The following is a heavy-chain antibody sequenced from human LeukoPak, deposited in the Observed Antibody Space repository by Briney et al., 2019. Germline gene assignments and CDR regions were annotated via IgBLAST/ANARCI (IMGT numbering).Heavy chain of an antibody. J-gene: IGHJ2*01. V-gene: IGHV1-69*13. CDR1: GGTFSSYA. CDR3: ACGGVATIPPSYWYFDL. CDR2: IIPIFGTA. Sequence: ASVKVSFKASGGTFSSYAMSWVRQAPGQGLEWMGGIIPIFGTANYAQKFQGRVTITADESTSTAYMELSSLRSEDTAVYYCACGGVATIPPSYWYFDLWGRGTLVTVSS. D-gene: IGHD5-12*01.